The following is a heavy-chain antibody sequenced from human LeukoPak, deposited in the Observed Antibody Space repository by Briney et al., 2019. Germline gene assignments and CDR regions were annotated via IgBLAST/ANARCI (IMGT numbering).Heavy chain of an antibody. D-gene: IGHD2-15*01. Sequence: PSETLSLTCTVSGGSISSYYWSWIRQPPGKGLEWIGYIYYSGSTNYNPSLKSRVTISVDTSKNPFSLKLSSLTAGDTAVFYWAGGWVAIYLGAFDIWGQGTMVTVSS. CDR2: IYYSGST. CDR3: AGGWVAIYLGAFDI. V-gene: IGHV4-59*01. CDR1: GGSISSYY. J-gene: IGHJ3*02.